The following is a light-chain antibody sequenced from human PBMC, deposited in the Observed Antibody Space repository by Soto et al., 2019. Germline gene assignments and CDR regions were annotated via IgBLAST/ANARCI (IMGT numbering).Light chain of an antibody. V-gene: IGLV2-8*01. CDR3: SSITDATTLV. CDR1: SIDIGGYNS. J-gene: IGLJ1*01. CDR2: DVT. Sequence: QSVLTHPPSASGSPVQSVTISCTGTSIDIGGYNSVSWYQQHPGKAPKVMIYDVTKRPSGVPDRFSGSKSGNTASLTVSALQDEDEADYYSSSITDATTLVFGTSTKVAV.